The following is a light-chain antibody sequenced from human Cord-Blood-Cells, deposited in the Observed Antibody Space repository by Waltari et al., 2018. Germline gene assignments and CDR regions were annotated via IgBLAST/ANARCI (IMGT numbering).Light chain of an antibody. CDR3: AAWDDSLSGYV. CDR1: SSNIGSNY. J-gene: IGLJ1*01. Sequence: QSVLTQPPSASGTHGPRGTIPCSGSSSNIGSNYVYWYQQLPGTAPKLHIYRNNQRPSGVPDRFSGSKSGTSASLAISGLRSEDEADYYCAAWDDSLSGYVFGTGTKVTVL. CDR2: RNN. V-gene: IGLV1-47*01.